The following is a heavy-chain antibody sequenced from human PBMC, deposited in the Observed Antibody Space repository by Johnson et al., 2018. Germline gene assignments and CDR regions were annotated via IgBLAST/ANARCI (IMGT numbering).Heavy chain of an antibody. CDR1: GVTLSNCI. J-gene: IGHJ3*02. D-gene: IGHD3-22*01. Sequence: QVQLVESGGGVVQPGTSLRLSCGVSGVTLSNCIMHWVRQAPGKGLEWVALISHDEIDKQYGDSAKDRFTISRDISKNTVYLQMNRLRDEDTAVYYCAREAYSSGRAGIFAIWGQGTMVTVSS. V-gene: IGHV3-30-3*01. CDR2: ISHDEIDK. CDR3: AREAYSSGRAGIFAI.